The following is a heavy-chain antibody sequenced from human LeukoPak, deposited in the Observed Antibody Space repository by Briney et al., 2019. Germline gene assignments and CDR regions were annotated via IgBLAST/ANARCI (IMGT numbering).Heavy chain of an antibody. CDR1: GYTFTSYY. V-gene: IGHV1-46*01. CDR2: INPSGGST. D-gene: IGHD2-15*01. CDR3: AREGILSWWPRRLPHYYFDY. Sequence: GASVKVSCKASGYTFTSYYMHWVRQAPGQGLEWMGIINPSGGSTSYAQKFQGRVTMTRDTSTSTVYMELSSLRSEDTAVYYCAREGILSWWPRRLPHYYFDYWGQGTLVTVSS. J-gene: IGHJ4*02.